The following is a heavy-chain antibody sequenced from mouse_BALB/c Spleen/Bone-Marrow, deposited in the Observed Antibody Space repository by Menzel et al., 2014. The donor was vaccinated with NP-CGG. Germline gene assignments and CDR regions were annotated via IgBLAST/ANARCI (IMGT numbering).Heavy chain of an antibody. D-gene: IGHD3-3*01. Sequence: EVKVVESGGGLVQPGGSRKLSCAASGFTFSSFGMHWVRQAPEEGLEWVAYISSGSRTVFYADTVKGRFTISRDNPKNTLFLQMTSLRSEDTAMYYCTRSRGNWDDFDYWGQGTTLTVSS. V-gene: IGHV5-17*02. J-gene: IGHJ2*01. CDR3: TRSRGNWDDFDY. CDR1: GFTFSSFG. CDR2: ISSGSRTV.